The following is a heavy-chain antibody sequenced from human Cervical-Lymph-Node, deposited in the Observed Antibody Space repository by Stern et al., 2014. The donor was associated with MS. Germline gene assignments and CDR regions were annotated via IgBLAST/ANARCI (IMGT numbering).Heavy chain of an antibody. CDR2: VSNEGSKQ. D-gene: IGHD2-15*01. V-gene: IGHV3-30-3*01. Sequence: QVQLVESGGGVVQPGRSLRLSCAASGFIFSNYAMHWVRQAPGKGLDWVAFVSNEGSKQFYADSVKGRFTISRDNATNTLYLQMNSLRPEDTAVYYCGRDTCRGGGCYFRYWGQGILITVSS. CDR3: GRDTCRGGGCYFRY. J-gene: IGHJ4*02. CDR1: GFIFSNYA.